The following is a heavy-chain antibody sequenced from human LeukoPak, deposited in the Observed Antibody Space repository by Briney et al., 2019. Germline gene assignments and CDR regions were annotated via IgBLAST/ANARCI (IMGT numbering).Heavy chain of an antibody. CDR3: ATDRGHAFDI. CDR1: GFTFSTYW. CDR2: INSDGSNT. J-gene: IGHJ3*02. D-gene: IGHD3-10*01. V-gene: IGHV3-74*01. Sequence: GGSLRLSCAASGFTFSTYWMHWVRQAPGKGLVWVSRINSDGSNTNYADSVKGRFTISRDNAKNTLFLQMNSLTAEDTAVYYCATDRGHAFDIWGQGAMVTVS.